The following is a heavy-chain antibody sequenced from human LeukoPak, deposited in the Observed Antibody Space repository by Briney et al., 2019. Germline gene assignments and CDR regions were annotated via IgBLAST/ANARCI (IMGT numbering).Heavy chain of an antibody. CDR3: ARDIAADV. V-gene: IGHV3-66*01. Sequence: GGSLRLSCAASGFTVSSNYMSWVRQAPGKGLEWVSIIYSSGSTYYADSVKGRFTISRDNYKNTSYLQMNSLRAEDTAVYYCARDIAADVWGKGTTVTISS. D-gene: IGHD6-13*01. J-gene: IGHJ6*04. CDR2: IYSSGST. CDR1: GFTVSSNY.